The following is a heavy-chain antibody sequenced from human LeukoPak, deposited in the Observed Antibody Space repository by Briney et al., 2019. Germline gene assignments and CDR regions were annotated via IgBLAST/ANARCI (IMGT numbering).Heavy chain of an antibody. J-gene: IGHJ4*02. CDR1: GITLSNYG. D-gene: IGHD3-22*01. Sequence: GGSLRLSCAVSGITLSNYGMSWVRQAPGKGLEWIAGISDSGGSTNYADSVKGRFTISRDNPKNTLYLQMNSLRAEDTAVYFCAKRGVVIRVILVGFHKEAYYFDSWGQGALVTVSS. CDR3: AKRGVVIRVILVGFHKEAYYFDS. CDR2: ISDSGGST. V-gene: IGHV3-23*01.